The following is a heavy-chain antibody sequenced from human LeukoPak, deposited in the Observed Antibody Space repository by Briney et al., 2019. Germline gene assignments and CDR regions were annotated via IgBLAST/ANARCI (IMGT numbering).Heavy chain of an antibody. CDR2: ITPSGGTT. CDR1: GYTFINYY. Sequence: GASVKVSCKASGYTFINYYVHWVRQAPGQGLEWMRMITPSGGTTNYAQKFKGRVTMTRDMSTSTVYMDLSSLRSEDTAVYYCAREGSSYTQKNFDFWGQGTLVTVSS. J-gene: IGHJ4*02. D-gene: IGHD2-15*01. V-gene: IGHV1-46*01. CDR3: AREGSSYTQKNFDF.